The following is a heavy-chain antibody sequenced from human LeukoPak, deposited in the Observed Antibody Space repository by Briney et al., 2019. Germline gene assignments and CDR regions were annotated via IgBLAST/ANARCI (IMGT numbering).Heavy chain of an antibody. D-gene: IGHD3-10*01. V-gene: IGHV1-2*02. CDR3: ARDYGSGSYYKGLDY. Sequence: ASVKVSCKASGYTFTGYYMHWVRQATGQGLEWMGWINPNSGGTNYAQKFQGRVTMTRDTSISTAYMELSRPRSGDTAVYYCARDYGSGSYYKGLDYWGQGTLVTVSS. CDR2: INPNSGGT. CDR1: GYTFTGYY. J-gene: IGHJ4*02.